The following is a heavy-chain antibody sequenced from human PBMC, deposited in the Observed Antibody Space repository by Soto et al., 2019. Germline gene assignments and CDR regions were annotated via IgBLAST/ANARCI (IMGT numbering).Heavy chain of an antibody. CDR2: INPNSGGT. CDR1: GYTFTGYY. D-gene: IGHD2-2*01. CDR3: AKKVPVANLHP. Sequence: ASVKVSCKASGYTFTGYYIHWVRQAPGQGLEWMGWINPNSGGTNYAQKFQGRVTMTRDTSISTAYMELSSLRSDDTAVYYCAKKVPVANLHPWGQGTLVTVYS. V-gene: IGHV1-2*02. J-gene: IGHJ5*02.